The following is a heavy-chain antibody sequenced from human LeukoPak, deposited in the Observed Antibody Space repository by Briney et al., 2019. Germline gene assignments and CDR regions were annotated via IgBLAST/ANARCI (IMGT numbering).Heavy chain of an antibody. D-gene: IGHD3-10*01. J-gene: IGHJ4*02. CDR3: ARGTYYYGSGTYPPYFDY. V-gene: IGHV3-74*01. CDR2: IKSDGSTI. Sequence: GGSLRLSCVASGFTFSSYWMHWVRQAPGKGLVWVSRIKSDGSTIIYGDSVKGRFAISRDNAKNTLYLQMSSLRAEDTALYYCARGTYYYGSGTYPPYFDYWGQGTLLTVSS. CDR1: GFTFSSYW.